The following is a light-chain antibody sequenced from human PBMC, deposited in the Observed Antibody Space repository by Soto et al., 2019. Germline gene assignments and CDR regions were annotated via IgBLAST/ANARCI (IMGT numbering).Light chain of an antibody. CDR2: KAS. CDR1: QSISSW. CDR3: QQYNSNSPFT. J-gene: IGKJ3*01. V-gene: IGKV1-5*03. Sequence: DIQMTQSPSTLSASVGDRVTITCRASQSISSWLAWYQQKPGKAPKLLIYKASSLESGVPARFSGSGSGTEFTLTISSLQPDDFATYYCQQYNSNSPFTFGPGTKVDI.